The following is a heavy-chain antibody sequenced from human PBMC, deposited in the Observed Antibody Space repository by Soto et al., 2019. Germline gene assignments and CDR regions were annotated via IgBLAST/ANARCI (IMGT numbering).Heavy chain of an antibody. J-gene: IGHJ4*01. CDR1: GYSISSGYY. CDR3: ARAYVMVVAGSTFDF. CDR2: IYHSGST. V-gene: IGHV4-38-2*01. Sequence: SETLSLTCAVSGYSISSGYYWGWIRQPPGKGLEWIGSIYHSGSTYYNPSLKSRVTISVDTSKNQFSLNLRSVTAADTAVYYCARAYVMVVAGSTFDFWGQGTLV. D-gene: IGHD6-19*01.